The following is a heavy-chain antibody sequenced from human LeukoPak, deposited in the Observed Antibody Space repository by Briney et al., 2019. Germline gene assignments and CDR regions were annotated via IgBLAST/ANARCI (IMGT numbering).Heavy chain of an antibody. V-gene: IGHV3-23*01. CDR3: SKEGVVRWLQNHLDY. Sequence: GGSLRLSCAASGFTFSSYAMSWVRQAPGKGLEWVSAISGSGGSTYYADSVKGRFTISRDNSKNTLYLQMNSLRAEDTAVYYCSKEGVVRWLQNHLDYWGQGTLVTVSS. D-gene: IGHD5-24*01. J-gene: IGHJ4*02. CDR2: ISGSGGST. CDR1: GFTFSSYA.